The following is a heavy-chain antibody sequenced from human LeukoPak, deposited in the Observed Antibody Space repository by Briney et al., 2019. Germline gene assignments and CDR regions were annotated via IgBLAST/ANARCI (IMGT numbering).Heavy chain of an antibody. CDR2: ITWDSGRI. CDR1: GFTFHDHA. V-gene: IGHV3-9*01. J-gene: IGHJ4*02. Sequence: GGSLRLSCAASGFTFHDHAMRWVRQVPGKGLEWVSSITWDSGRIAYADSVKGRFTISRDNAKNSLYLRLNSLRIEDTALYYCAKVFLPRGITPLDYWGQGALVTVSS. CDR3: AKVFLPRGITPLDY. D-gene: IGHD2-15*01.